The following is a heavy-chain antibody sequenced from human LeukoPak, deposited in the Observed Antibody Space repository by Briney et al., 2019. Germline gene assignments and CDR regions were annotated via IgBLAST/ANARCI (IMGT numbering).Heavy chain of an antibody. D-gene: IGHD2-8*01. CDR1: GYSISSGYY. V-gene: IGHV4-38-2*01. CDR2: IYHSGST. J-gene: IGHJ4*02. CDR3: ARQYCTNGVCYSDY. Sequence: SETQSLTCAVSGYSISSGYYWGWIRQPPGEGLEWIGSIYHSGSTYYNPSLKSRVTISVDTSKNQFSLKLSSVTAADTAVYYCARQYCTNGVCYSDYWGQGTLVTVSS.